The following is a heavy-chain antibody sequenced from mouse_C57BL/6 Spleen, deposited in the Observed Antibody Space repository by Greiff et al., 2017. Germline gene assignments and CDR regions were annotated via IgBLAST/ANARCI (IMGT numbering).Heavy chain of an antibody. Sequence: QVQLKQPGAELVMPGASVKLSCKASGYTFTSYWMHWVKQRPGQGLEWIGEIDPSDSYTNYNQKFKGKSTLTVDKSSSTAYMQLSSLTSEDSAVYYCARGIYYGRSFDYWGQGTTLTVSS. D-gene: IGHD2-1*01. CDR2: IDPSDSYT. J-gene: IGHJ2*01. V-gene: IGHV1-69*01. CDR1: GYTFTSYW. CDR3: ARGIYYGRSFDY.